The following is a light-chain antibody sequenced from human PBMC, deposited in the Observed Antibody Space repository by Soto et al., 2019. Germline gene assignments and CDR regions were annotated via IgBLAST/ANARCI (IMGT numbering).Light chain of an antibody. V-gene: IGKV3-15*01. J-gene: IGKJ2*01. CDR2: GAS. Sequence: EIVMTXSPATLSVSPXXXATLSCRASQSVSSNLAWYQQKPGQAPRLLIYGASTRATGIPARFSGSGSGTEFTLTISSLQSEDFAVYYCQQYNNWPLTFGQGTKLEIK. CDR1: QSVSSN. CDR3: QQYNNWPLT.